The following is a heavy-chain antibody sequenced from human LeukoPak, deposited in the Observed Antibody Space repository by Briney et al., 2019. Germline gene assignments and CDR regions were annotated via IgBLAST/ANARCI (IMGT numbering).Heavy chain of an antibody. Sequence: ASVKLSCKASGYTFTSYYMQWVRQAPGQGLEWMGIINPSGGSTSYAQRCKGRVTMTRDTSKSTVYMELSSLRSEHTAVYYCAGARGYCGSTSCRSRGWFDPWGQGTLVTVSS. J-gene: IGHJ5*02. D-gene: IGHD2-2*01. CDR1: GYTFTSYY. V-gene: IGHV1-46*01. CDR3: AGARGYCGSTSCRSRGWFDP. CDR2: INPSGGST.